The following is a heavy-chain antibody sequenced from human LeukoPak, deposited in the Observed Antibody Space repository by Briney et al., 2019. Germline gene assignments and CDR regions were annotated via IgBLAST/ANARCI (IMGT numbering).Heavy chain of an antibody. J-gene: IGHJ4*02. CDR2: IIPIFGTA. D-gene: IGHD6-13*01. V-gene: IGHV1-69*13. CDR1: GGTFSSYA. CDR3: ATDPHSSSWYGEFDY. Sequence: ASVKVSCKASGGTFSSYAISWVRQAPGQGLEWMGGIIPIFGTANYAQKFQGRVTITADESASTAYMELSSLRSEDTAVYYCATDPHSSSWYGEFDYWGQGTLVTVSS.